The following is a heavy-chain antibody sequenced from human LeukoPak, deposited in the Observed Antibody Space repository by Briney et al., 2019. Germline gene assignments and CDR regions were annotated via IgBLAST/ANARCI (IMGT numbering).Heavy chain of an antibody. CDR2: IHYDGYTT. V-gene: IGHV3-30*02. J-gene: IGHJ4*02. D-gene: IGHD3-10*01. CDR1: GFPLSTHG. Sequence: WGALRLSCVTSGFPLSTHGGHWVRQAPGSGVEWLAYIHYDGYTTNYADSVKGRFTISRDNAKNSLYLQMNSLRAEDTAVYYCAKGHYGSYFDYWGQGTLVTVSS. CDR3: AKGHYGSYFDY.